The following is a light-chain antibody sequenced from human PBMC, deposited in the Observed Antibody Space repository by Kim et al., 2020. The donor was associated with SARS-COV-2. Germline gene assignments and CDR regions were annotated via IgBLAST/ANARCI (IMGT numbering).Light chain of an antibody. J-gene: IGKJ2*01. CDR2: AAS. Sequence: AIRMTQSPSSFSASTGDRVTITCRASQGISSYLAWYQQKPGKAPKLQIYAASTLQSGVPSRFSGSGSGTDFTLTISCLQSEDFATYYCQQYYSYPQTFGQGTKLEI. V-gene: IGKV1-8*01. CDR3: QQYYSYPQT. CDR1: QGISSY.